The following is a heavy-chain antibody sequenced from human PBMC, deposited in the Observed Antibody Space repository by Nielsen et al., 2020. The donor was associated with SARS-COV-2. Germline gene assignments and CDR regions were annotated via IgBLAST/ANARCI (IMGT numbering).Heavy chain of an antibody. J-gene: IGHJ4*02. CDR1: GFTFDDYA. Sequence: GGSLRLSCAASGFTFDDYAMHWVRHAPGKGLEWVSGISWNSGSIGYADSVKGRFTISRDNAKNSLYLQMNSLRAEDTALYYCATLPGDYSILSYWGQGTLVTVSS. CDR2: ISWNSGSI. D-gene: IGHD2/OR15-2a*01. CDR3: ATLPGDYSILSY. V-gene: IGHV3-9*01.